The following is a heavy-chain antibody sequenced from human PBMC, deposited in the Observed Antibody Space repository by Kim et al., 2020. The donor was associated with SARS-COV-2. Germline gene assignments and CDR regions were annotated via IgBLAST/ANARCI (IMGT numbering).Heavy chain of an antibody. D-gene: IGHD3-3*01. CDR2: IYYSGST. CDR3: ARQKETGITIFGVVVWGYYFDY. J-gene: IGHJ4*02. V-gene: IGHV4-39*01. Sequence: SETLSLTCTVSGGSISSSSYYWGWIRQPPGKGLVWIGSIYYSGSTYYNLSLKSRVTISVDTSKNQLSLKLSSVTAADTAVYYCARQKETGITIFGVVVWGYYFDYWGQGTLVTVSS. CDR1: GGSISSSSYY.